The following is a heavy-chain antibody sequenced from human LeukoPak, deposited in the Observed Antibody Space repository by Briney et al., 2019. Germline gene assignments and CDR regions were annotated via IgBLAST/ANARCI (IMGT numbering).Heavy chain of an antibody. Sequence: ASVKVSCKASGYTFTSYDINWVRQAPGQGLEWMGWMNPNSGNTGYAQKFQGRVTMTRNTSISTAYMELSSLRSEDTAVYYCAIIVALPNGMDVWGQGTTVTVSS. D-gene: IGHD5-12*01. J-gene: IGHJ6*02. CDR1: GYTFTSYD. CDR3: AIIVALPNGMDV. CDR2: MNPNSGNT. V-gene: IGHV1-8*01.